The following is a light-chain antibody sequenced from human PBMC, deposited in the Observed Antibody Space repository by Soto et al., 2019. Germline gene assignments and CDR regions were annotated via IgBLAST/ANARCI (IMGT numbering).Light chain of an antibody. Sequence: QSALTQPASVSGSPGQSITISCTGTSSDVGGYNYVSWYQQDPGKAPKLMIYDVSNRPSGVSHRFPASKSGNTASLTISGLQAVYEANYYRSTYTRSRSYVFGPGTKVTVL. CDR3: STYTRSRSYV. CDR1: SSDVGGYNY. J-gene: IGLJ1*01. V-gene: IGLV2-14*01. CDR2: DVS.